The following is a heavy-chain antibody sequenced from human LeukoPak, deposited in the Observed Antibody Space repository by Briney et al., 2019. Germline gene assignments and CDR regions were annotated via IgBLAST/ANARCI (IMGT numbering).Heavy chain of an antibody. CDR1: GGSFSGYY. V-gene: IGHV4-34*01. Sequence: PSETLSLTCAVYGGSFSGYYWSWIRQPPGQGLEWIGEINHSGSTNYNPSLKSRVTISVDTSKNQFSLKLSSVTAADTAVYYCARGLRFLEWLLPSYGMDVWGQGTTVTVSS. CDR2: INHSGST. J-gene: IGHJ6*02. CDR3: ARGLRFLEWLLPSYGMDV. D-gene: IGHD3-3*01.